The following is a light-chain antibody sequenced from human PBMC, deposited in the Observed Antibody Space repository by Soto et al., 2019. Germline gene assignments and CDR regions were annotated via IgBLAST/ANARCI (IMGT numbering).Light chain of an antibody. CDR3: SSYTSSRTGV. V-gene: IGLV2-14*01. Sequence: QSALTQPASVSGSPGQSITISCTGTSSDVGGYNYVSWYQQHPGKAPKLMIYEVSNRPSGVSNRFSGSKSGNTASLTISGLQAEDAADYYCSSYTSSRTGVFGTGTKLTVL. J-gene: IGLJ1*01. CDR1: SSDVGGYNY. CDR2: EVS.